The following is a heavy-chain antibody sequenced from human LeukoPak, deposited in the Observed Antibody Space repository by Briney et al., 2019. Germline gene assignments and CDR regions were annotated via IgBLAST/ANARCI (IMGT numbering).Heavy chain of an antibody. CDR2: IYYSGST. CDR1: GGSISSYY. V-gene: IGHV4-59*08. Sequence: SETLSLTCTVSGGSISSYYWSWIRQPPGKGLEWIGYIYYSGSTNYNPSLKSRVTISVDTSKNQFSLKLSSVTAADTAVYYCARHPGPSLEWLPQHYYYYYMDVWGKGTTVTASS. CDR3: ARHPGPSLEWLPQHYYYYYMDV. D-gene: IGHD3-3*01. J-gene: IGHJ6*03.